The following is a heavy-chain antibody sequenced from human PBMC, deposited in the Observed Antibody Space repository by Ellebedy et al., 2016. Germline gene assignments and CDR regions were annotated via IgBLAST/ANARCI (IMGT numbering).Heavy chain of an antibody. CDR2: IYHSGST. CDR3: ARDRGTVTTFYYYYYGMDV. J-gene: IGHJ6*02. CDR1: GYSISSGYY. Sequence: SETLSLXXTVSGYSISSGYYWGCIRQPPGKGLEWLGSIYHSGSTYYNPSLKSRVTISVDTSKNQFSLKLSSVTAADTAVYYCARDRGTVTTFYYYYYGMDVWGQGTTVTVSS. V-gene: IGHV4-38-2*02. D-gene: IGHD4-17*01.